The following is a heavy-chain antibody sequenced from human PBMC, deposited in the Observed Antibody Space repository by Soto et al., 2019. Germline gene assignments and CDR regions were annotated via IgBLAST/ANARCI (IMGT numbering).Heavy chain of an antibody. CDR3: ARMATSGTLNWFDP. J-gene: IGHJ5*02. V-gene: IGHV1-8*01. CDR1: GYAFSNND. CDR2: MNPNSGNG. Sequence: ASVTVSCKASGYAFSNNDISWVRQATGQGLEWMGWMNPNSGNGGYAQKFQGRVTTTRDTSTSTAYMELSSLASDDTAIYYCARMATSGTLNWFDPWGPGTLVTVS.